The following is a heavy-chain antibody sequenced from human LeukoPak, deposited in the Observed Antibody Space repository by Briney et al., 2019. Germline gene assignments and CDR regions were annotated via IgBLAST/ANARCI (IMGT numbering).Heavy chain of an antibody. CDR1: GYTFTGYY. D-gene: IGHD3-10*01. J-gene: IGHJ4*02. CDR3: ARVTGIYGSGNY. V-gene: IGHV1-2*02. Sequence: ASVKVSFKASGYTFTGYYMHWERQATGQGLEWMGWINPNSGGTNYAQKFQGRVTMTRDTSISTAYMELSRLRSDDTAVYYCARVTGIYGSGNYWGQGTLVTVSS. CDR2: INPNSGGT.